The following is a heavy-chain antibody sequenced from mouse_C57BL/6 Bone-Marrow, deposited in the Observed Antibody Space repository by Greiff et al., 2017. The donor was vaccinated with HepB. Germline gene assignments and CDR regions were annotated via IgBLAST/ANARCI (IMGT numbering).Heavy chain of an antibody. V-gene: IGHV14-4*01. CDR2: IDPENGDT. Sequence: VQLKQSGAELVRPGASVKLSCTASGFNIKDDYMHWVKQRPEQGLEWIGWIDPENGDTEYASKFQGKATITADTSSNTAYLQLSSLTSEDTAVYYCTTYDGYYGDWYFDVWGTGTTVTVSS. D-gene: IGHD2-3*01. J-gene: IGHJ1*03. CDR1: GFNIKDDY. CDR3: TTYDGYYGDWYFDV.